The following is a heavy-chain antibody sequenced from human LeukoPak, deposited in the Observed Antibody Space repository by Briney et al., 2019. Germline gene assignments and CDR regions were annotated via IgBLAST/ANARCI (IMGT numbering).Heavy chain of an antibody. CDR2: INYSGST. J-gene: IGHJ4*02. Sequence: SETLSLTCTVSGGSISSSTYYWGWIRQPPGKGLEWIGSINYSGSTYYNPSLKSRVTISVDTSRNQLSLKLSSVTAADTAVYYCASGYSYDLFDYWGQGTLATVSS. V-gene: IGHV4-39*07. D-gene: IGHD5-18*01. CDR1: GGSISSSTYY. CDR3: ASGYSYDLFDY.